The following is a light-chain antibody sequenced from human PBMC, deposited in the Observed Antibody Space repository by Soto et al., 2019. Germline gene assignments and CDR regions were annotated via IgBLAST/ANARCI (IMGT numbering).Light chain of an antibody. J-gene: IGKJ1*01. V-gene: IGKV3-15*01. CDR1: QSVRSSF. CDR2: GAS. CDR3: QHYYNWPRT. Sequence: EIVMTQSPATLSVSPGERATLSCRASQSVRSSFLAWYQQKPGQAPSLLIYGASTGATGIPARFSGSGSGTEFTLTINSLQSEDFAAYYCQHYYNWPRTFGQGTKVDIK.